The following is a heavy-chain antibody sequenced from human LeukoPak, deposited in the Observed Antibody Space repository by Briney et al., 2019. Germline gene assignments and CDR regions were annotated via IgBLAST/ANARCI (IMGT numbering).Heavy chain of an antibody. J-gene: IGHJ4*02. D-gene: IGHD3-3*01. CDR2: ISVYNGNT. CDR1: GYTFTSYG. CDR3: AREFRTYYDFWSDDYMFDY. V-gene: IGHV1-18*01. Sequence: ASVKVSCKASGYTFTSYGISWVRQAPGQGLEWMGWISVYNGNTDYAQNLQGRVTMTTDTSTSTAYMELRSLRSDDTAVYYCAREFRTYYDFWSDDYMFDYWGQGTLVTVSS.